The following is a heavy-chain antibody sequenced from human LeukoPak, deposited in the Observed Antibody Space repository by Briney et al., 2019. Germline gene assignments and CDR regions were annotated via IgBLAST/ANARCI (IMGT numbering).Heavy chain of an antibody. D-gene: IGHD7-27*01. CDR1: GFTFSSYS. CDR2: ISASSSSI. J-gene: IGHJ3*02. V-gene: IGHV3-21*01. Sequence: SGGSLRLSCAASGFTFSSYSMHWVRQAPGKGLEWVSSISASSSSIYYADSVKGRFTISRDNAKNSLYLQMNSLRAEDTAVYYCARDNPLGTEEDAFDIWGQGTMVTVSS. CDR3: ARDNPLGTEEDAFDI.